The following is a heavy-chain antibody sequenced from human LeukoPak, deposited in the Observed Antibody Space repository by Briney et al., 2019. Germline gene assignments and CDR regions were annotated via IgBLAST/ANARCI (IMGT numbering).Heavy chain of an antibody. J-gene: IGHJ4*02. Sequence: PSETLSLTCTVSGGSISSYYWTWIRQSPGKGLEWIGHIYYTETSYNPSLKSRVTISTDTSKNQFSLKLYSVTAADTAVYYCATRKLGNDYWGQGTLVTVSS. V-gene: IGHV4-59*01. CDR2: IYYTET. CDR1: GGSISSYY. D-gene: IGHD7-27*01. CDR3: ATRKLGNDY.